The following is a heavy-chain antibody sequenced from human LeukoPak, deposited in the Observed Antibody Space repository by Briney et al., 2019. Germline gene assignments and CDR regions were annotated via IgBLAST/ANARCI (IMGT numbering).Heavy chain of an antibody. V-gene: IGHV3-21*01. CDR2: ISSSSSYI. J-gene: IGHJ4*02. D-gene: IGHD2-2*01. CDR3: ARAPWADIVVVPLDY. Sequence: GGSLRLSCAASGFTFSSYSMNWVRQAPGKGLEWVSSISSSSSYIYYADSVKGRFTISRDNAKNSLYLQMNSLRAEDTAVYYCARAPWADIVVVPLDYWGQGTLVTVSS. CDR1: GFTFSSYS.